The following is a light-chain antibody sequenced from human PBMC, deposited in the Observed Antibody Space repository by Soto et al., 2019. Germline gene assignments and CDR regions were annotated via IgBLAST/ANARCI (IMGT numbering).Light chain of an antibody. J-gene: IGLJ2*01. CDR3: CSYAGGHTSLL. Sequence: QSALTQPRSVSGSPGQSVTISCTGTSSDVGGYNYVSWYQQHPGTVPKLMIYDVSNRPSGVPDRFSGSKSGNTASLTISGLQAEDEADYYCCSYAGGHTSLLFGGGTKLTAL. CDR1: SSDVGGYNY. V-gene: IGLV2-11*01. CDR2: DVS.